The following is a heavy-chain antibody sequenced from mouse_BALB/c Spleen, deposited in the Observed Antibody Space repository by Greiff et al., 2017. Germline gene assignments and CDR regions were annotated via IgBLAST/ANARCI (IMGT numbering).Heavy chain of an antibody. CDR2: ISDGGSYT. Sequence: EVKLVESGGGLVKPGGSLKLSCAASGFTFSDYYMYWVRQTPEKRLEWVATISDGGSYTYYPDSVKGRFTISRDNAKNNLYLQMSSLKSEDTAMYYCASGNPWFAYWGQGTLVTVSA. V-gene: IGHV5-4*02. CDR3: ASGNPWFAY. CDR1: GFTFSDYY. D-gene: IGHD2-1*01. J-gene: IGHJ3*01.